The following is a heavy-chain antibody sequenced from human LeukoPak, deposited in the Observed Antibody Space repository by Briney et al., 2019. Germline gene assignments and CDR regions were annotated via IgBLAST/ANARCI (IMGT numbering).Heavy chain of an antibody. V-gene: IGHV3-7*01. CDR2: IKWEGREK. D-gene: IGHD1-7*01. Sequence: PSETLSLTCTVSVYPISSGYYWGWPGQPPGKGLEWVANIKWEGREKYYVDSVKGRITMSRDNAKNPLYLQMNSLRAEDTAAYYCARCDWNYFAYNTKFRTKYYFDFWREKTLVTVSS. J-gene: IGHJ4*02. CDR1: VYPISSGYY. CDR3: ARCDWNYFAYNTKFRTKYYFDF.